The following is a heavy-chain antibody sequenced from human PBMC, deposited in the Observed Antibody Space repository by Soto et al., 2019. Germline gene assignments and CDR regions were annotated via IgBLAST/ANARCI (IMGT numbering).Heavy chain of an antibody. Sequence: SETLSLTCTVSGDSVSSGSYYWSWIRQPPGKGLEWIGYIYYSGSTNYNPSLKSRVTISVDTSKNQFSLKLNSVTAADTAVYYCAREVVVRGVIGYWGQGTLVTVSS. V-gene: IGHV4-61*01. CDR3: AREVVVRGVIGY. CDR1: GDSVSSGSYY. CDR2: IYYSGST. J-gene: IGHJ4*02. D-gene: IGHD3-10*01.